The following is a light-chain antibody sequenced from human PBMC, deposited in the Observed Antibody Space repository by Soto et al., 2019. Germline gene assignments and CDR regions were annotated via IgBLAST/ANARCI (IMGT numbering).Light chain of an antibody. CDR2: WAS. CDR3: QQYYSTPF. J-gene: IGKJ4*01. V-gene: IGKV4-1*01. CDR1: QSHLYLSNNKNY. Sequence: DIVVKKGPESLGECMGETAAIDCKSSQSHLYLSNNKNYLAWYQQNPVQPPKFLIHWASTRESGVPDRFTGSGSGTDFTLPITSLHAEDVAVFYCQQYYSTPFFGGGTKVDI.